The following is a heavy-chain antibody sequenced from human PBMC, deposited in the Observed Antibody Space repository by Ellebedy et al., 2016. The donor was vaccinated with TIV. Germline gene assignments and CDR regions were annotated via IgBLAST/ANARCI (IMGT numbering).Heavy chain of an antibody. V-gene: IGHV4-31*03. J-gene: IGHJ5*02. CDR3: AREPTLRAGDWFDP. Sequence: SETLSLXXTVSGGSISSGGYYWSWIRQHPGKGLEWIGYIYYSGSTYYNPSLKSRVTISVDTSKNQFSLKLSSVTAADTAVYYCAREPTLRAGDWFDPWGQGTLVTVSS. D-gene: IGHD3-16*01. CDR1: GGSISSGGYY. CDR2: IYYSGST.